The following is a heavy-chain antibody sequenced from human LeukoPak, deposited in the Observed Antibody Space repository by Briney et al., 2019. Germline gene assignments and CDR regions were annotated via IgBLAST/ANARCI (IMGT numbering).Heavy chain of an antibody. D-gene: IGHD6-13*01. CDR2: INPNSGGT. CDR1: GYTFTGYY. Sequence: ASVKVSCKASGYTFTGYYMHWVRQAPGQGLEWMGWINPNSGGTSYAQKFQGRVTMTRDTSISTAYMELSRLRSDDTAVYYCARDLGSSWSAMFDPWGQGTLVTVSS. J-gene: IGHJ5*02. CDR3: ARDLGSSWSAMFDP. V-gene: IGHV1-2*02.